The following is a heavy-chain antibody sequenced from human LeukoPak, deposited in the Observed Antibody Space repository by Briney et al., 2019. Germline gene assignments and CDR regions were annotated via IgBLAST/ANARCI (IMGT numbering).Heavy chain of an antibody. CDR2: IGTRSNPI. CDR1: GFSFSDFY. CDR3: AREARVSGRDFDY. D-gene: IGHD1-26*01. V-gene: IGHV3-11*01. Sequence: GGSPRLSCAASGFSFSDFYMSWIRQAPGMGLEWISYIGTRSNPIYYADSVKGRFTISRDDAKNSLYLQMNSLRDEDTAVYVCAREARVSGRDFDYWGQGILVTVSS. J-gene: IGHJ4*02.